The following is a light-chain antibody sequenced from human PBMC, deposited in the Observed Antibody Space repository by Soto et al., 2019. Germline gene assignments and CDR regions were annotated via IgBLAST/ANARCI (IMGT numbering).Light chain of an antibody. CDR1: QSISNN. CDR3: QQSYTNPRT. J-gene: IGKJ1*01. Sequence: DIQMTQSPSSLSASVGDRVTITCRASQSISNNLNWYQQKPGRAPKILIYAASTLQSGVPSRFSGSGSGTDFTLTISSLQPEDFATYYCQQSYTNPRTFGQGTKVEIK. V-gene: IGKV1-39*01. CDR2: AAS.